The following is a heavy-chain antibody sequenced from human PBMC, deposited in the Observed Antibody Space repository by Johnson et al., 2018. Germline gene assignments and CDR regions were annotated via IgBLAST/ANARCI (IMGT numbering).Heavy chain of an antibody. CDR1: GFTFSDHY. Sequence: VQLVESGGGLVQPGGSLRLSCVVSGFTFSDHYMDWVRQAPGKGLEWVARTRDRAKSYSTEYAASVKGRFIIPRDGVTDSLYLQMNSLKTGDTAVYYCVRGASAVTGYQYGLDVWGQGTTVTVSS. J-gene: IGHJ6*02. D-gene: IGHD3-10*01. CDR3: VRGASAVTGYQYGLDV. V-gene: IGHV3-72*01. CDR2: TRDRAKSYST.